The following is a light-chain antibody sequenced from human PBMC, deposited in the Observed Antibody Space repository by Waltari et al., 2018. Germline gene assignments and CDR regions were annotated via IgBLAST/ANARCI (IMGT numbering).Light chain of an antibody. CDR1: SSDVGGYNY. Sequence: QSALTQPRSVSGSPGQSVTISCTGTSSDVGGYNYVSWYQQHPGKAPKLMIYDSSKQPSGGPDRFAGSKSGNTASLTISGLQAEDEADYYCCSYAGSYTLVFGGGTKLTVL. J-gene: IGLJ2*01. V-gene: IGLV2-11*01. CDR3: CSYAGSYTLV. CDR2: DSS.